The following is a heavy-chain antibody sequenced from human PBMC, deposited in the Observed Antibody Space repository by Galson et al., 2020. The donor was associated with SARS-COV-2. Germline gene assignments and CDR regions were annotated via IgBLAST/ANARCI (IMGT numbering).Heavy chain of an antibody. CDR2: INPYTGAT. J-gene: IGHJ4*02. Sequence: ASVKVSCKPSGYTFIAYAIHWVRQAPGQGLEWLGWINPYTGATNYAQTLRGRVTMTSDTSISTAYMELNTLRSDDTAVYYCGRFDPVTVPGVAGPYYFDNWGQGTLVTVSS. CDR1: GYTFIAYA. CDR3: GRFDPVTVPGVAGPYYFDN. D-gene: IGHD6-19*01. V-gene: IGHV1-2*02.